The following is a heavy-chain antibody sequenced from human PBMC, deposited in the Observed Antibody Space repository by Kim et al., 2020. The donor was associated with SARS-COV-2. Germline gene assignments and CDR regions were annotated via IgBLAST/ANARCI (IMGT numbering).Heavy chain of an antibody. Sequence: GGSLRLSCAASGFTFSSYWMSWVRQAPGKGLEWVANIKQDGSEKYYVDSVKGRFTISRDNAKNSLYLQMNSLRAEDTAVYYCARDRRFGESSSFDYWGQGTLVTVSS. J-gene: IGHJ4*02. CDR2: IKQDGSEK. CDR3: ARDRRFGESSSFDY. CDR1: GFTFSSYW. V-gene: IGHV3-7*01. D-gene: IGHD3-10*01.